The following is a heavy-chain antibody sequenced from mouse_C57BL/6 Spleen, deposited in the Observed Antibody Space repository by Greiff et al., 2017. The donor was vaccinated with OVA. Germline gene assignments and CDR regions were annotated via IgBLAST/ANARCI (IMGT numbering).Heavy chain of an antibody. V-gene: IGHV3-6*01. J-gene: IGHJ2*01. CDR2: ISYDGSN. Sequence: DVQLQESGPGLVKPSQSLSLTCSVTGYSITSGYYWNWIRQFPGNKLEWMGYISYDGSNNYNPSLKNRISITRDTSKNQFFLKLNSVTTEDTATYYCAREGFYGNTFFDYWGQGTTLTVSS. CDR1: GYSITSGYY. CDR3: AREGFYGNTFFDY. D-gene: IGHD2-1*01.